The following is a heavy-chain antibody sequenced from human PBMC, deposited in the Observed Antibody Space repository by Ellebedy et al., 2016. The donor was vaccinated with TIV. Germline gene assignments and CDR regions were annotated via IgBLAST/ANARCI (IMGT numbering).Heavy chain of an antibody. J-gene: IGHJ1*01. V-gene: IGHV1-8*02. CDR1: GYTFTSYG. D-gene: IGHD5-12*01. CDR2: MNPNSGNT. CDR3: ARGRDIVEYFQH. Sequence: ASVKVSCKASGYTFTSYGINWVRQATGQGLEWMGWMNPNSGNTGYAQKFQGRVTMTRNTSISTAYMELSSLRSEDTAVYYCARGRDIVEYFQHWGQGTLVTVSS.